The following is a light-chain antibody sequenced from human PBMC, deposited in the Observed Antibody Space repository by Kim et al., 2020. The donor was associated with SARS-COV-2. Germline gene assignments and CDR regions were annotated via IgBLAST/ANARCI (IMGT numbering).Light chain of an antibody. J-gene: IGLJ2*01. CDR3: QAWDSNTVV. V-gene: IGLV3-1*01. CDR1: TLGDRY. CDR2: QDI. Sequence: VSPGEKASFACSGDTLGDRYVCWYQQKAGQPPVVVIYQDIYRPSGIPERFSGSCSRNTATLTISGTQAMDEADYYCQAWDSNTVVFGGVTQLTVL.